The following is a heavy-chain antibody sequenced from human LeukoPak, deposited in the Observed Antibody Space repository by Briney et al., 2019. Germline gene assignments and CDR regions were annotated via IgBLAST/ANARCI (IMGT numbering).Heavy chain of an antibody. V-gene: IGHV3-74*01. CDR3: ARGSDYCGSGSPGY. D-gene: IGHD3-10*01. Sequence: PGGSLRLSCAASGFTFSSYWMYWVRQAPGKGLVWVSRIKSDGSSTSYADSVKGRFTISRDNAKNTLYLQMNSLRAEDTAVYYCARGSDYCGSGSPGYWGQGTLVTVSS. CDR1: GFTFSSYW. J-gene: IGHJ4*02. CDR2: IKSDGSST.